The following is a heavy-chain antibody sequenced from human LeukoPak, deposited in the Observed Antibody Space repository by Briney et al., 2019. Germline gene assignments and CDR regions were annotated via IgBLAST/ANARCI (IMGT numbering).Heavy chain of an antibody. CDR2: ISSSSSTI. D-gene: IGHD6-19*01. CDR3: ARDMSLVAGPLDY. CDR1: GFTFSSYS. J-gene: IGHJ4*02. Sequence: PGGSLRLSCAASGFTFSSYSMNWVRQAPGKGLEWVSYISSSSSTIYYADSVKGRFTISRDNAKNSLYLQMNSLRAEDTAVYYCARDMSLVAGPLDYWGQGTLVTVSS. V-gene: IGHV3-48*04.